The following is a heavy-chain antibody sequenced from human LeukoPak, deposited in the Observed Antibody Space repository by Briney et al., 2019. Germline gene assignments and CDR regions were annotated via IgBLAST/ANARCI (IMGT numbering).Heavy chain of an antibody. CDR3: TKELHVAVAVADYYYFYMDV. D-gene: IGHD6-19*01. CDR1: GFAFSTFA. CDR2: INGGGNTT. Sequence: PGGSLTLSCAASGFAFSTFAMGWVRQSPGKGLEWLSTINGGGNTTFCADSVKGRFTISRDNSKNTLYLHMDSLRPDDTAIYYCTKELHVAVAVADYYYFYMDVWGRGTAVTVSS. J-gene: IGHJ6*03. V-gene: IGHV3-23*01.